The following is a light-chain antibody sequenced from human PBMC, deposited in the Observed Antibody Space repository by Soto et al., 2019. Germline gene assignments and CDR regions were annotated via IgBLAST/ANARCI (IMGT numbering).Light chain of an antibody. CDR2: GAS. J-gene: IGKJ1*01. Sequence: ILLTHSPGTLSMSPGEIATLSCRASQSVSSSYLAWYQQKPGQAPRLLIYGASSRATGIPDRFSGSGSGTDFTLTISRLETEDFAMYYCQQCGGSPTFGQGTKVDIK. CDR3: QQCGGSPT. CDR1: QSVSSSY. V-gene: IGKV3-20*01.